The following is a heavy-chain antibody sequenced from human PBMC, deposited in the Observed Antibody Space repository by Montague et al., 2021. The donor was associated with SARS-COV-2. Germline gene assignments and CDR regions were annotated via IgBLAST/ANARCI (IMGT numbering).Heavy chain of an antibody. Sequence: SETLSLTCAVYGGSFSGYYWSWIRQPPGKGLEWIGEINHSGSTNYNPSLKSRVTISVDTSKNQFSLKLSSVTAADTAVYYCARGRANGSWYGVSWFDPWGQGTLVTVSS. CDR3: ARGRANGSWYGVSWFDP. CDR1: GGSFSGYY. J-gene: IGHJ5*02. V-gene: IGHV4-34*01. D-gene: IGHD6-13*01. CDR2: INHSGST.